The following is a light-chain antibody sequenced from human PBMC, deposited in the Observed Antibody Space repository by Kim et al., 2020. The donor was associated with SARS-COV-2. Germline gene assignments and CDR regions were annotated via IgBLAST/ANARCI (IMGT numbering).Light chain of an antibody. CDR1: QSIGTY. Sequence: DIQMTQSPSSLAASVGDRVTISCRASQSIGTYLNWYQQKPGKPPKLLIYAASTLQSGIPSRFSGSGSGTDFTLTISSLQPEDFATYYFQQSHTTPLLTFGGGTKVDIK. V-gene: IGKV1-39*01. J-gene: IGKJ4*01. CDR2: AAS. CDR3: QQSHTTPLLT.